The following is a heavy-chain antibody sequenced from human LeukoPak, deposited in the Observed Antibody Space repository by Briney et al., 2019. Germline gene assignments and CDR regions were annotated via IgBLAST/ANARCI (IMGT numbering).Heavy chain of an antibody. J-gene: IGHJ4*02. CDR3: XXGRIAVAGTLDY. CDR2: IYYSGST. D-gene: IGHD6-19*01. Sequence: SETLSLTCTVSGGSISSYYWSWIRQPPGKGLEWIGYIYYSGSTNYNPSLKSRVTISVDTSKNQFSLKLSSVTAADTAVYYCXXGRIAVAGTLDYWGQGTLVTVSS. CDR1: GGSISSYY. V-gene: IGHV4-59*01.